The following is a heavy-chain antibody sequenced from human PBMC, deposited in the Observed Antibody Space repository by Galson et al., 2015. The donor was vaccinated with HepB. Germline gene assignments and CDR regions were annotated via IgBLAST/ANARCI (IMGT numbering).Heavy chain of an antibody. CDR3: VRDGSYCSGTNCYFDY. J-gene: IGHJ4*02. CDR2: ISTRSTYM. D-gene: IGHD2-2*01. CDR1: GFTFSNFY. Sequence: SLRLSCAASGFTFSNFYMNWVRQAPGKGLEWVSSISTRSTYMYYADSVQGRFTISRDNAKNSLYLQMDSLRAEDMAVYFCVRDGSYCSGTNCYFDYWGRGTLFTVSS. V-gene: IGHV3-21*01.